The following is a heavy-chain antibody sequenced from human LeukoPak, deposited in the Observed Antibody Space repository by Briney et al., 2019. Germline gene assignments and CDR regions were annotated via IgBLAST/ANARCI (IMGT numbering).Heavy chain of an antibody. CDR3: ARAADLHSSSCADLDY. CDR2: INHSGST. V-gene: IGHV4-34*01. D-gene: IGHD6-13*01. Sequence: SETLSLTCAVYVGSFSGYYWSWIRHPPWKGREWVVEINHSGSTNYNPSLKSRVTISVDTSKNQFSLKLSSVTAADTAVYYCARAADLHSSSCADLDYWGQGTLVTVSS. CDR1: VGSFSGYY. J-gene: IGHJ4*02.